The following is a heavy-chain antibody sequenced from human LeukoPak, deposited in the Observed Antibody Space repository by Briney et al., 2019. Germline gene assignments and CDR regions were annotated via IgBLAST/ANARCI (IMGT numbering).Heavy chain of an antibody. V-gene: IGHV3-23*01. Sequence: GGSLRLSCGASLFTLIGYAISCVRQAPGKGLEWVSGITGSGGSTYYADSVRGRFTISRDNSKNTLYLQMSSGKGAEWAAYNCARDYVIGGSLTTPFDYWGQGTLVTVSS. CDR3: ARDYVIGGSLTTPFDY. CDR1: LFTLIGYA. J-gene: IGHJ4*02. CDR2: ITGSGGST. D-gene: IGHD3-16*01.